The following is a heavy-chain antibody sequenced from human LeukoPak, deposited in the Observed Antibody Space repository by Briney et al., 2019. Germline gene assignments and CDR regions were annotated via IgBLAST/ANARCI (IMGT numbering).Heavy chain of an antibody. CDR2: ISSSSSSYT. CDR1: GFTFSDYY. Sequence: PGGSLRLSCAASGFTFSDYYMSWIRQAPGKGLEWVSYISSSSSSYTSYADSVKGRFTISRDNAKNSLYLQMNSLRAEDTAVYYCALEGDSSGYYVLDYWGQGTLVTVSS. CDR3: ALEGDSSGYYVLDY. D-gene: IGHD3-22*01. V-gene: IGHV3-11*03. J-gene: IGHJ4*02.